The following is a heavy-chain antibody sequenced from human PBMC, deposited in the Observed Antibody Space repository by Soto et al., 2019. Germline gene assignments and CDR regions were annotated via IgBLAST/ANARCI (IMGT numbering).Heavy chain of an antibody. CDR1: GGSISSYY. Sequence: QVQLQESGPGLVKPSETLSLTCTVSGGSISSYYWSWIRQPPGKGLEWIGYIYYSGSTNYNPSLKSRVTXSDXPSKDQCSLKLSSVTAAATAVHYCARDAGLDYFPSWGQGTLVTVSS. D-gene: IGHD6-19*01. V-gene: IGHV4-59*01. J-gene: IGHJ4*02. CDR3: ARDAGLDYFPS. CDR2: IYYSGST.